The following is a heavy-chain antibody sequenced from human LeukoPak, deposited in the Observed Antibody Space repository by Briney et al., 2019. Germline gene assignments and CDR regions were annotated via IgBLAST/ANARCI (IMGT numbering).Heavy chain of an antibody. J-gene: IGHJ6*02. CDR2: ISWNSGSI. Sequence: GGSLRLSCAASGFTFDDYAMHWVRQAPGKGLEWVSGISWNSGSIGYADSVEGRFTISRDNAKNSLYLQMNSLRAEDTALYYCAKDPYGDYYYGMDVWGQGTTVTVSS. V-gene: IGHV3-9*01. CDR3: AKDPYGDYYYGMDV. CDR1: GFTFDDYA. D-gene: IGHD4-17*01.